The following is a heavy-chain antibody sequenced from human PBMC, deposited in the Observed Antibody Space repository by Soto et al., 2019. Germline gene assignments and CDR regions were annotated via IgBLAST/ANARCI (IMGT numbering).Heavy chain of an antibody. CDR1: GGSISSGGYY. CDR2: IYYSGST. CDR3: ARARVCCSAYYYYYYMDV. V-gene: IGHV4-31*03. J-gene: IGHJ6*03. Sequence: QVQLQESGPGLVKPSQTLSLTCTVSGGSISSGGYYWSWIRQHPGKGLEWIGYIYYSGSTYYNPSLKSRVTISVDTSKNQFSLKLSSVAAADTAVYYCARARVCCSAYYYYYYMDVWGKGTTVTVSS. D-gene: IGHD2-2*01.